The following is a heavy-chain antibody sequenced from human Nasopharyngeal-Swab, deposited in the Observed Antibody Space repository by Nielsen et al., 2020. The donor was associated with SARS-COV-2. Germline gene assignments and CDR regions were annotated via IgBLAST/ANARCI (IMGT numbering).Heavy chain of an antibody. D-gene: IGHD3-10*01. Sequence: ETLSLTCTASGFMFSSFYMEWVRQAPGKGLVWVSRINFDGNDAQYADSVKGRFTISRDNARNTLYLQLNSLRGEDTALYFCARDVGGATDFRGQGALVTVSS. V-gene: IGHV3-74*01. CDR3: ARDVGGATDF. J-gene: IGHJ4*02. CDR1: GFMFSSFY. CDR2: INFDGNDA.